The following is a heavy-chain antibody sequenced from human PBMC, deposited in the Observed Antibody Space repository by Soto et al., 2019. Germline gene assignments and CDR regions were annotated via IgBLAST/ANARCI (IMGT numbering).Heavy chain of an antibody. V-gene: IGHV1-69*06. CDR3: AREITGTNNWFDS. CDR2: IIPVFGSP. J-gene: IGHJ5*01. D-gene: IGHD1-1*01. CDR1: GDTFNSHT. Sequence: VQLVQSGAEVRKPGSSVRVSCETSGDTFNSHTINWLRQAPGQGLEWMGGIIPVFGSPTYAQKFQARLTITADTSTQTANIELSSLTSDDTAFYFCAREITGTNNWFDSWGQGTLVTVSS.